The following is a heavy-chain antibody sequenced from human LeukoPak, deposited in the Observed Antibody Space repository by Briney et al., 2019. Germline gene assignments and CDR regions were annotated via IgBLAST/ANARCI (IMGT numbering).Heavy chain of an antibody. Sequence: PSETLSLTRTVSGGSLSSSSYYWGWIRQPPGKGLEWIGSIYYSGSTYYNPSLKSRVTISVDTSKNQFSLKLSSVTAADTAVYYCARLASSAEFDYWGQGTLVTVSS. D-gene: IGHD4/OR15-4a*01. CDR3: ARLASSAEFDY. J-gene: IGHJ4*02. CDR2: IYYSGST. CDR1: GGSLSSSSYY. V-gene: IGHV4-39*01.